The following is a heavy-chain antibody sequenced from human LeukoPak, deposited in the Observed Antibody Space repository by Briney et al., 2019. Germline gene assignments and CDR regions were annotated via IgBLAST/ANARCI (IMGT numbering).Heavy chain of an antibody. J-gene: IGHJ2*01. CDR1: SGSISSSNYH. CDR2: IYYSGST. CDR3: ARAVAVDRYFDL. D-gene: IGHD6-19*01. V-gene: IGHV4-39*07. Sequence: PSETLSLTCTVSSGSISSSNYHWGWIRQPPGKGLEWIGSIYYSGSTYYNLSLKSRVTMSVDTSKNQFSLKLSSVTAADWAVHYCARAVAVDRYFDLWGRGTLVTVSS.